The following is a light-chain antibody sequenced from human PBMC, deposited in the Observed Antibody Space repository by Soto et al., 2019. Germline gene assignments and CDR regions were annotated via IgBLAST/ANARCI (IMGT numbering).Light chain of an antibody. CDR3: SSYTSSTTWV. J-gene: IGLJ3*02. CDR2: EVN. CDR1: SSDVGGYKF. Sequence: QSVLTQPASVSASPGQSITISCTGTSSDVGGYKFVSWYQHHPGKAPKLMIYEVNNRPSGVSDRFSGSRSGNTASLTISGLQAEDESDYYCSSYTSSTTWVFGGGTKLTVL. V-gene: IGLV2-14*01.